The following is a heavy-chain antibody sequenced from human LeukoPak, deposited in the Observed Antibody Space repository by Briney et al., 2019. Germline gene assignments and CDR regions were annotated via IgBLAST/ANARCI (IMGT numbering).Heavy chain of an antibody. CDR3: ARDGEPVVGASHFDY. Sequence: ASVKVSCKASGYTFTSYGISWVRQAPGQGLEWMGWISAYNGKTNYAQKLQGRVTMTTDTSTSTAYMELRSLRSDDTAVYYCARDGEPVVGASHFDYWGQGTLVTVSS. J-gene: IGHJ4*02. CDR2: ISAYNGKT. D-gene: IGHD1-26*01. V-gene: IGHV1-18*01. CDR1: GYTFTSYG.